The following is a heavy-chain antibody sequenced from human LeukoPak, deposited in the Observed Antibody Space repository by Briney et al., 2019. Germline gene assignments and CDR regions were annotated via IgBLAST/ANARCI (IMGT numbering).Heavy chain of an antibody. CDR1: GGTFSSYA. V-gene: IGHV1-69*01. Sequence: ASVKVSCKASGGTFSSYAISWVRQAPGQGLEWMGGIIPIFGTANYAQRFQGRVTITADESTSTAYMELSSLRSEDTAVYYCARDRKDDAFDIWGQGTMVTVSS. CDR3: ARDRKDDAFDI. J-gene: IGHJ3*02. CDR2: IIPIFGTA.